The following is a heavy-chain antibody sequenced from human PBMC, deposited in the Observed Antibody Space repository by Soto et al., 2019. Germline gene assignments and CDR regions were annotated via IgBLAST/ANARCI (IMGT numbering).Heavy chain of an antibody. CDR3: TTLYSGYDSPDY. D-gene: IGHD5-12*01. Sequence: EVQLVESGGGLVKPGGSLRLSCAASGFTFSNAWMSWVRQAPGKGLEWVGRIKSKTDGGTTDYAAPVKGRFTISRXASKNTLYLQMNSLKTEDTAVYYCTTLYSGYDSPDYWGQGTLVTVSS. V-gene: IGHV3-15*01. CDR2: IKSKTDGGTT. CDR1: GFTFSNAW. J-gene: IGHJ4*02.